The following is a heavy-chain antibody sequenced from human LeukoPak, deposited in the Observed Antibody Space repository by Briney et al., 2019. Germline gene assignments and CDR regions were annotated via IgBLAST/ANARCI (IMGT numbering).Heavy chain of an antibody. V-gene: IGHV1-18*01. CDR3: ARVRTYSYGSGNYYWDYYFDY. CDR1: GYTFTTYP. J-gene: IGHJ4*02. CDR2: INPDNGNT. Sequence: ASVKVSCKAAGYTFTTYPITWVRQAPGQGLEWMGWINPDNGNTIYAQKVQGRLTITTDTSTTTAYMELRSLRSDDTAVYYCARVRTYSYGSGNYYWDYYFDYWGLGTLVTVSS. D-gene: IGHD3-10*01.